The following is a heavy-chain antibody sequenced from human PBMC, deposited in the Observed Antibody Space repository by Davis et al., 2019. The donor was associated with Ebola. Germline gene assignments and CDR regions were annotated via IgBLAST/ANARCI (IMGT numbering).Heavy chain of an antibody. Sequence: LSLTCAASGVTIRNYWMNWVRQSPGKGLEWVANIKQDESEKHYVDSVKGRFTISRDNAKNALYLQMNSLRVEDTGVYFCAQGGYDVMWPYDYWGQGSLVTVSS. V-gene: IGHV3-7*03. D-gene: IGHD3-16*01. CDR1: GVTIRNYW. J-gene: IGHJ4*02. CDR3: AQGGYDVMWPYDY. CDR2: IKQDESEK.